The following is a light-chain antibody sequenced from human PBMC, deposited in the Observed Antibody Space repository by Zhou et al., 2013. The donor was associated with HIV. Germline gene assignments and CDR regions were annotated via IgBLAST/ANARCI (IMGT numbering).Light chain of an antibody. CDR2: AAS. CDR1: QGISSY. V-gene: IGKV1-NL1*01. Sequence: DIQMTQSPSLLSASTGDRVTISCRMSQGISSYLAWYQQKPGKAPKLLLYAASSLQSGVPSRFSSRGSGTHYTLTISSLQPEDFATYYCQQYYTTPRTFGQGTKVEI. CDR3: QQYYTTPRT. J-gene: IGKJ1*01.